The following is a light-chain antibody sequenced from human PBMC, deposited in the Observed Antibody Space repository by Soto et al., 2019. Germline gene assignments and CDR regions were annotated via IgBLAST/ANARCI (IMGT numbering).Light chain of an antibody. J-gene: IGKJ4*01. CDR3: QQYNNWPPLT. CDR2: GAS. Sequence: EIVMTLSPATLSVSPGERATLSCRASQSVSSNLAWYQQKPGQAPRLLIYGASTRATGIPARFSGSGSGTEFTLTIRSLQSEDFAVYYCQQYNNWPPLTFGGGTKVEIK. V-gene: IGKV3-15*01. CDR1: QSVSSN.